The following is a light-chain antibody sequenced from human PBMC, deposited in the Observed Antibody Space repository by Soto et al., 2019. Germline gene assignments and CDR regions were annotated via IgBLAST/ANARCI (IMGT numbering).Light chain of an antibody. V-gene: IGLV1-40*01. CDR1: NSNLGAGYD. CDR2: GNR. Sequence: QAVVTQPPSVSGAPGQRVTISCTGNNSNLGAGYDVHWYQQLPGAAPKLVIFGNRNRPSGVPERFSGSKSGTSASLAITGLHPEDEAEYYCQAYDDSLTAFVFGGGTQLSVL. CDR3: QAYDDSLTAFV. J-gene: IGLJ3*02.